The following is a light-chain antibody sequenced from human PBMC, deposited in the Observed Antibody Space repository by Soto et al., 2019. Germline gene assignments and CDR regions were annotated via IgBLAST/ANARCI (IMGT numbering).Light chain of an antibody. CDR1: QSISSK. J-gene: IGKJ2*01. CDR2: GAS. V-gene: IGKV3-15*01. Sequence: EIVMTQSPATLSVSPGERATLSCGASQSISSKLAWYQQKPGQAPRLLIYGASTRATGIPARFSGSGSGTEFTLTISSLQSEDFAVYYWQQYNNWPQTIGQGTKLEIK. CDR3: QQYNNWPQT.